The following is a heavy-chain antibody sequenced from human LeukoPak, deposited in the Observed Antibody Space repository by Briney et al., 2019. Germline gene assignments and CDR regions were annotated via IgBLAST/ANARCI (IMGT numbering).Heavy chain of an antibody. CDR3: ARDYCSSTSCHGCYRSWFDP. CDR1: GGTFSSYA. J-gene: IGHJ5*02. CDR2: IIPIFGIA. V-gene: IGHV1-69*04. D-gene: IGHD2-2*01. Sequence: SVKVSCKASGGTFSSYAISWVRQAPGQGLEWMGRIIPIFGIANYAQKFQGRVTITADKSTSTAYMELSSLRSEDTAVYYCARDYCSSTSCHGCYRSWFDPWGQGTLVTVSS.